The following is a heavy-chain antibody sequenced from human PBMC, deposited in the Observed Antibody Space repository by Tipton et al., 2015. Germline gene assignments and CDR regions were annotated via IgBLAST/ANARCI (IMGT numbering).Heavy chain of an antibody. Sequence: TLSLTCDVSGYSISSGYYWGWIRQPPGKGLEWIGSISHSGNTYYNPSLKSRVTMSRDTSKNQFSLKLTSVTAADTAVYYCARFRYHGSESERGYFHGLDVWGQGTTVTVSS. CDR1: GYSISSGYY. J-gene: IGHJ6*02. D-gene: IGHD3-10*01. V-gene: IGHV4-38-2*01. CDR2: ISHSGNT. CDR3: ARFRYHGSESERGYFHGLDV.